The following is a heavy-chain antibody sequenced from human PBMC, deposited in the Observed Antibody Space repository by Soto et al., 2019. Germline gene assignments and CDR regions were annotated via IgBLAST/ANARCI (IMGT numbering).Heavy chain of an antibody. CDR2: IYYSGRT. CDR1: GGSISSGDYY. D-gene: IGHD5-12*01. V-gene: IGHV4-30-4*01. CDR3: ARATVEMATSFDY. J-gene: IGHJ4*02. Sequence: QVQLQESGPGLVKPSQTLSLTCTVSGGSISSGDYYWSWIRQPPGKGLEWIGYIYYSGRTYYNPSLKSRVTISVDTSKNQFSLKLSSVTAADTAVYYCARATVEMATSFDYWGQGTLVTVSS.